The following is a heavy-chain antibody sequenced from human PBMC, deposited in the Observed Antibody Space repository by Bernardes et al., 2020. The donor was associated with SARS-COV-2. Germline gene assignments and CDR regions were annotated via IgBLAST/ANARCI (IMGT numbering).Heavy chain of an antibody. CDR1: GYTFTSYG. V-gene: IGHV1-18*01. D-gene: IGHD6-13*01. J-gene: IGHJ1*01. CDR2: ISAYNGNT. CDR3: ARDVRPYSSSWYDNFQH. Sequence: ASVKVSCKASGYTFTSYGISWVRQAPGQGLEWMGWISAYNGNTNYAQKLQGRVTMTTDTSTSTAYMELRSLRSDDTAVYYCARDVRPYSSSWYDNFQHWGQGTLVTVSS.